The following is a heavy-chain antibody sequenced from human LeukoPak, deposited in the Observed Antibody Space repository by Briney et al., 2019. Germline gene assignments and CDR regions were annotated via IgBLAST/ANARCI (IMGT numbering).Heavy chain of an antibody. CDR3: ARASLQLDY. V-gene: IGHV3-74*01. D-gene: IGHD1-1*01. Sequence: PWGSLTLFCAAAGFTFSSYWMHWVRQAPAKGLVWVSRVKTDGSTTTSADSVRGRFTISRDNAKNSLYLQMNSLRAEDTAVYYCARASLQLDYWGQETLVPVSS. J-gene: IGHJ4*02. CDR1: GFTFSSYW. CDR2: VKTDGSTT.